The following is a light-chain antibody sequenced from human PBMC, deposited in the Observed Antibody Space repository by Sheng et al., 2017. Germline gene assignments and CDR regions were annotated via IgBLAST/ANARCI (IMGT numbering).Light chain of an antibody. CDR1: SSNIGAGYA. CDR3: QSFDSSLHVV. J-gene: IGLJ2*01. CDR2: ANT. V-gene: IGLV1-40*01. Sequence: QSVLTQPPSVSGAPGQRVTISCTGSSSNIGAGYAVHWYQQLPGTAPKLLIYANTDRPSDVPDRFSGSKSGTSASLAITGLQAEDEADYYCQSFDSSLHVVFGRRDQADRP.